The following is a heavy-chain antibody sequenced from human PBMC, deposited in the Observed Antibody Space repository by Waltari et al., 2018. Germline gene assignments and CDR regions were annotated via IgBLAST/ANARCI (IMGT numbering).Heavy chain of an antibody. V-gene: IGHV1-69*10. D-gene: IGHD6-13*01. CDR3: ASIAAAGRLGNY. Sequence: QVQLVQSGAEVKKPGSSVKVSCKASGGTFSSYAISWVRQAPGQGLEWMGGIIPILGRANNAQKFQGRVTITADKSTSTAYMELSSLRSEDTAVYYCASIAAAGRLGNYWGQGTLVTVSS. J-gene: IGHJ4*02. CDR2: IIPILGRA. CDR1: GGTFSSYA.